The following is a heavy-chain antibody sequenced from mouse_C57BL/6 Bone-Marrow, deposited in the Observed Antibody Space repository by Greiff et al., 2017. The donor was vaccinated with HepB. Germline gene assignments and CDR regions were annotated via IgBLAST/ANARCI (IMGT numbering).Heavy chain of an antibody. CDR3: AGNYYGSSYRWYFDV. J-gene: IGHJ1*03. CDR2: ISSGGSYT. CDR1: GFTFSSYG. D-gene: IGHD1-1*01. V-gene: IGHV5-6*01. Sequence: EVKLQESGGDLVKPGGSLKLSCAASGFTFSSYGMSWVRQTPDKRLEWVATISSGGSYTYYPDSVKGRFTISRDNATNTLYLQMSSLKSEDTAMYYCAGNYYGSSYRWYFDVWGTGTTVTVSS.